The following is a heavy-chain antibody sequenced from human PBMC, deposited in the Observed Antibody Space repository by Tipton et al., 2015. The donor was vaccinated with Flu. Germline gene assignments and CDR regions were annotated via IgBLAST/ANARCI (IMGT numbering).Heavy chain of an antibody. Sequence: SLRLSCAASGCSVSGNYVAWVRQAPGKGLESVSIIHGGGGTYYADSVQGRFIISRDISKNTVYLQMNSLRPEDTAMYYCAKVIPEFVAGLDHWGQGTLVAVSS. J-gene: IGHJ4*02. CDR3: AKVIPEFVAGLDH. V-gene: IGHV3-66*02. CDR2: IHGGGGT. CDR1: GCSVSGNY. D-gene: IGHD6-19*01.